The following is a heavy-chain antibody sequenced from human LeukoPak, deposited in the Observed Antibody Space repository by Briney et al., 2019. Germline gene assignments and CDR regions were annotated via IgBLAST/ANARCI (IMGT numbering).Heavy chain of an antibody. CDR1: GFTVITND. CDR2: LYSDGNT. CDR3: ARGVEPLAANTLAY. V-gene: IGHV3-53*01. J-gene: IGHJ4*02. D-gene: IGHD1-14*01. Sequence: GGSLRLSCAASGFTVITNDMPWVRQAPGKGLEWVSVLYSDGNTKYAESVQGRFTISRDNSKNTLYLEMNSLSPDDTAVYYCARGVEPLAANTLAYWGQGTLVTVSS.